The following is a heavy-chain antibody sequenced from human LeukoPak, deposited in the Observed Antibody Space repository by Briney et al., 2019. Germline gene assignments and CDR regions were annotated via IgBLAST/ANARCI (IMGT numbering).Heavy chain of an antibody. CDR3: ARDSSSWYFDY. V-gene: IGHV4-39*07. CDR2: IYYSGST. Sequence: SETLSLTCTVSGGSISSSSYYWGWIRQPPGKGLEWIGSIYYSGSTYYNPSLKSRVTISVDTSKNQFSLKLSSVTAADTAVYYCARDSSSWYFDYWGQGTLVTVSS. J-gene: IGHJ4*02. D-gene: IGHD6-13*01. CDR1: GGSISSSSYY.